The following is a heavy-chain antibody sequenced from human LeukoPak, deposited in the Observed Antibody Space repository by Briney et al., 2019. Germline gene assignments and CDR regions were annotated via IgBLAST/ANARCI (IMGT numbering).Heavy chain of an antibody. D-gene: IGHD3-22*01. Sequence: PSETLSLTCTVSGGSISSGGYCWSWIRQHPGKGLEWIGYVYSSGNTNYNPSLKSRVTISVDTSKNQFSLKLSSVTAADTAVYYCARAPDSSGYYYALDYWGQGTLVTVSS. CDR3: ARAPDSSGYYYALDY. V-gene: IGHV4-61*08. CDR1: GGSISSGGYC. CDR2: VYSSGNT. J-gene: IGHJ4*02.